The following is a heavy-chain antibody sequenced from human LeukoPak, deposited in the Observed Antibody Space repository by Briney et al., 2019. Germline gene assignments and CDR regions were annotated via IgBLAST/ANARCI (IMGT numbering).Heavy chain of an antibody. CDR3: ARAIGVTCISTSCYSFDY. V-gene: IGHV3-11*01. D-gene: IGHD2-2*02. CDR2: ISSSGSTI. J-gene: IGHJ4*02. Sequence: GGSLRLSCAASGFTFSDYYMSWIRQAPGKGLEWVSYISSSGSTIYYADSVKGRFTISRDNAKNSLYLQMNSLGAEDTALYYCARAIGVTCISTSCYSFDYWGQGTLVTVSS. CDR1: GFTFSDYY.